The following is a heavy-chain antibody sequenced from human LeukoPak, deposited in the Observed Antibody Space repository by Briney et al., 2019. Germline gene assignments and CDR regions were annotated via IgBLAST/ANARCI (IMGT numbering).Heavy chain of an antibody. CDR2: ISAYNGNT. Sequence: ASVKVSCKASGYTFTSYGISWVRQAPGQGLEWMGWISAYNGNTNYAQKLQGRVTMTTDTSTSTAYMELRSLRSDDTAVYYCARAFRYCSSTSCHPFDYWGQGTLVTVSS. CDR1: GYTFTSYG. CDR3: ARAFRYCSSTSCHPFDY. V-gene: IGHV1-18*01. D-gene: IGHD2-2*01. J-gene: IGHJ4*02.